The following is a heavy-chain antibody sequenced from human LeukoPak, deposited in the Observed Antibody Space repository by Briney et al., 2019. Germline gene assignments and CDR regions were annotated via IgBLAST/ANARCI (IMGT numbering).Heavy chain of an antibody. CDR2: IWYDGSNK. D-gene: IGHD6-13*01. CDR3: ARDSYEGGYSSSWYPPDY. CDR1: GFTFSSYG. J-gene: IGHJ4*02. Sequence: GGSLRLSCAASGFTFSSYGMHWVRQAPGKGLEWVAVIWYDGSNKYYADSVKGRFTISGDNSKNTLYLQMNSLRAEDTAVNYCARDSYEGGYSSSWYPPDYWGQGTLVTVSS. V-gene: IGHV3-33*01.